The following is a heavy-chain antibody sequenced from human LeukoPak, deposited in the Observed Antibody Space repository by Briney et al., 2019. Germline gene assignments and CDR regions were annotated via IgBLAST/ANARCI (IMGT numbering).Heavy chain of an antibody. J-gene: IGHJ3*02. CDR1: GGSISSGGYS. CDR3: ARAVGGDAFDI. Sequence: SETLSLTCAVSGGSISSGGYSWSWIRQPPGKGLEWIGYIYHSGSTYYNPSLKSRVTISVDRSKNQFSLKLSSVTAADTAVYYCARAVGGDAFDIWGQGTMVTVSS. D-gene: IGHD1-26*01. V-gene: IGHV4-30-2*01. CDR2: IYHSGST.